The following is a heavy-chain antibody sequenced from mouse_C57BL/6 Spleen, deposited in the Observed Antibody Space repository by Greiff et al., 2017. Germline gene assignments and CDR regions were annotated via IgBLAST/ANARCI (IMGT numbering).Heavy chain of an antibody. Sequence: EVQLQQSGPELVKPGASVKISCKASGYTFTDYYMNWVKQSHGKSLEWIGDINPNNGGTSYTQKFKGKATLTVDKSSSTAYMELRSLTSEDSAVYYCARRGDSSGPDYWGQGTTLTVSS. CDR2: INPNNGGT. CDR3: ARRGDSSGPDY. D-gene: IGHD3-2*02. CDR1: GYTFTDYY. V-gene: IGHV1-26*01. J-gene: IGHJ2*01.